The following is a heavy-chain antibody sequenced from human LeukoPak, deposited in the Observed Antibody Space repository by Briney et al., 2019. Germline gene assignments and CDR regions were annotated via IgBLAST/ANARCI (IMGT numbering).Heavy chain of an antibody. J-gene: IGHJ4*02. CDR2: IYYSGGT. V-gene: IGHV4-59*08. Sequence: SETLSLTCTVSGDSISSYYWSWIRQPPGKGLEWIGYIYYSGGTDYNPSLKSRVTISVDTSKNQFSLKLRSVTAADTAVYYCARHGQERAVVTPLYYFDYWGQGTLVTVSS. CDR3: ARHGQERAVVTPLYYFDY. D-gene: IGHD5-18*01. CDR1: GDSISSYY.